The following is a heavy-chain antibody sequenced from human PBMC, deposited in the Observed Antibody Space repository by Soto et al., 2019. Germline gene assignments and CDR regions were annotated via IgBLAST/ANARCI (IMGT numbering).Heavy chain of an antibody. V-gene: IGHV5-51*01. J-gene: IGHJ5*02. CDR1: GYSFTIYW. Sequence: GESLKISCQGSGYSFTIYWIGWVLQMPGKGLEWMGIIYPGDSDTRYSPSFQGQATISADKSISTAYLQWSSLKASDTAMYYCARRNYDFWSGPFDPWGQGTLVTVSS. D-gene: IGHD3-3*01. CDR3: ARRNYDFWSGPFDP. CDR2: IYPGDSDT.